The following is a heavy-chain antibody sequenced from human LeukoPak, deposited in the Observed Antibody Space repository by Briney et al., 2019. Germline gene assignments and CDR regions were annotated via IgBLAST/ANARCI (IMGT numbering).Heavy chain of an antibody. Sequence: PSETLSLTCTVSGGSISSSSYYWGWIRQPPGKGLEWIGSIYYSGSTYYNPSLKSRVTISVDTSKNQFSLKLSSVTAADTAVCYCARHIDIVVVMGVWGKGTTVTVSS. V-gene: IGHV4-39*01. CDR1: GGSISSSSYY. CDR3: ARHIDIVVVMGV. D-gene: IGHD2-15*01. J-gene: IGHJ6*04. CDR2: IYYSGST.